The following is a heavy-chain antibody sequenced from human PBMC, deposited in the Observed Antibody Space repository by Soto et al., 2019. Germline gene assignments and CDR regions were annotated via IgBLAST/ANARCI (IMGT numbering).Heavy chain of an antibody. CDR1: GGSISGGIHS. V-gene: IGHV4-30-4*01. Sequence: QVQLQESGPGLVKPSETLSLTCTVSGGSISGGIHSWSWIRQPPGKGLGWIGHIFDSGSTYYNPSLMSRLTISVDTSKNQFYLRLNSVTAAATAMYYCAREIMPLTNDWYFDLWGRGTLVTVSS. J-gene: IGHJ2*01. D-gene: IGHD2-8*01. CDR2: IFDSGST. CDR3: AREIMPLTNDWYFDL.